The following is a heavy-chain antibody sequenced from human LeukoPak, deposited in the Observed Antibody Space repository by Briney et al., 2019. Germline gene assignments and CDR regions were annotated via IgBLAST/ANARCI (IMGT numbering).Heavy chain of an antibody. D-gene: IGHD6-19*01. CDR2: ISSSSSYI. CDR3: AKDGAQYSSGPECDP. CDR1: GFTFSSYS. V-gene: IGHV3-21*04. J-gene: IGHJ5*02. Sequence: SGGSLRLSCAASGFTFSSYSMNWVRQAPGKGLEWVSSISSSSSYIYYADSVKGRFTISRDNAKNSLYLQMNSLTAADTGVYYCAKDGAQYSSGPECDPRGQGALVTVS.